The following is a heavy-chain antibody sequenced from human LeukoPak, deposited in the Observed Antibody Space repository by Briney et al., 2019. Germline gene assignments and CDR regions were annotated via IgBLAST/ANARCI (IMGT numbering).Heavy chain of an antibody. V-gene: IGHV3-23*01. CDR1: GFTFSDYS. CDR3: AKRGNPAVGHHYLDV. J-gene: IGHJ6*03. D-gene: IGHD2-2*01. Sequence: PGGSLRLSCAASGFTFSDYSMSWVRQAPGKGLEWVSSITLSGGNTFYADSVMGRFTVSRDNSKNTLYLQMDSLSAEDTAVYYCAKRGNPAVGHHYLDVWGKGTTVSVSS. CDR2: ITLSGGNT.